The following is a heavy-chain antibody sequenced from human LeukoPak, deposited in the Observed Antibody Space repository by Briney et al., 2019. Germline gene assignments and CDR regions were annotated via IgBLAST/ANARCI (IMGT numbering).Heavy chain of an antibody. CDR2: IYYSGST. Sequence: SETLSLTCTVSGGSISSYYWSWIRQPAGKGLEWIGSIYYSGSTYYNPSLTSRVTISVDTSKNQFSLKLSSVTAADTAVYYCARQQSDDSSGYYWSGWYFDLWGRGTLVTVSS. CDR1: GGSISSYY. J-gene: IGHJ2*01. D-gene: IGHD3-22*01. CDR3: ARQQSDDSSGYYWSGWYFDL. V-gene: IGHV4-59*05.